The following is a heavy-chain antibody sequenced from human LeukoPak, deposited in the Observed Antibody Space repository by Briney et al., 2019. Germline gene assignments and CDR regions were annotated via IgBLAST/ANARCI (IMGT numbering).Heavy chain of an antibody. CDR3: AKLTCSSTFCPLDY. V-gene: IGHV4-39*01. CDR2: VSYSGTT. D-gene: IGHD2-2*01. J-gene: IGHJ4*02. Sequence: SETLSLTCTVSGGSISSSSFFWAWIRQPPGKGLEWIGTVSYSGTTYYSPSLKSRVTISVDTSKNQFSLRLTSVTAADTALYYCAKLTCSSTFCPLDYWGQGTLVTVSS. CDR1: GGSISSSSFF.